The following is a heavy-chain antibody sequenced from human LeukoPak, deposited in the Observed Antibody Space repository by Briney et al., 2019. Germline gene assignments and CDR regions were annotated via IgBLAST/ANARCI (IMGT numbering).Heavy chain of an antibody. J-gene: IGHJ1*01. V-gene: IGHV4-31*03. D-gene: IGHD1-26*01. CDR3: ASSGSYYFQH. Sequence: NPSETLSLTCTVSGGSISGTTHYWSWIRRLPGKGLEWIGFKYYSESAYYNPSLKSRVTISVDTSKKQSSLNLSSVTAADTAVYYCASSGSYYFQHWGQGTLVTVSS. CDR1: GGSISGTTHY. CDR2: KYYSESA.